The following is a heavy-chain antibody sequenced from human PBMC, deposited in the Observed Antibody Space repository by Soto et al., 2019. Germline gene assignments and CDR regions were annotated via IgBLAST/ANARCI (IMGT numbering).Heavy chain of an antibody. CDR2: ISYDGSNK. D-gene: IGHD6-6*01. J-gene: IGHJ6*02. V-gene: IGHV3-30-3*01. CDR1: GFTFSSYA. Sequence: QSGGSLRLSCAASGFTFSSYAMHWVRQAPGKGLEWVAVISYDGSNKYYADSVKGRFTISRDNSKNTLYLQMNSLRAEDTAVYYCAREIAARNYYYYGMDVWGQGTTVTVSS. CDR3: AREIAARNYYYYGMDV.